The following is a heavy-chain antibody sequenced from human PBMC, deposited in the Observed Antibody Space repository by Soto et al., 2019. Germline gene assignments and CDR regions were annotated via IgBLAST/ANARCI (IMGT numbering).Heavy chain of an antibody. CDR2: IYYSGST. Sequence: SETLSLTCTVSGGSISSYYWSWIRQPPGKGLEWIGYIYYSGSTNYNPSLKSRVTISVDTSKNQFSLKLSSVTAADTAVYYCARVGDRYCSSTSCYYYYYMDVWGKGTTVTVSS. CDR1: GGSISSYY. D-gene: IGHD2-2*01. CDR3: ARVGDRYCSSTSCYYYYYMDV. J-gene: IGHJ6*03. V-gene: IGHV4-59*01.